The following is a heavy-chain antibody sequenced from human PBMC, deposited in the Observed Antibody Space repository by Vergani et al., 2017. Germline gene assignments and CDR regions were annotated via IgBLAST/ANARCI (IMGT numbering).Heavy chain of an antibody. D-gene: IGHD5-12*01. CDR1: GFTFNHYA. J-gene: IGHJ6*02. Sequence: EVQLLESGGDLVQPGGSLTLSCAASGFTFNHYAMHWVRQAPGKGMEWVSGISGSGGSTYYAGSVKGRFTISRDSSKNTLYLQMNSLSAGDTAVYYCAKANPRNSGYDYLYYYHAMDVWGQGTTVTVSS. CDR3: AKANPRNSGYDYLYYYHAMDV. CDR2: ISGSGGST. V-gene: IGHV3-23*01.